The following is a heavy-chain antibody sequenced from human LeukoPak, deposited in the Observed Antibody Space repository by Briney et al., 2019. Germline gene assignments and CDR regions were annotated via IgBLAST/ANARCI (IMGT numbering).Heavy chain of an antibody. CDR2: IYESGTT. CDR3: ARGAWATRLGS. D-gene: IGHD2-15*01. CDR1: GESLNSYY. V-gene: IGHV4-34*01. Sequence: PSETLSLTCAVYGESLNSYYWSWVCQPPGEGLEWIGEIYESGTTEYNPSLKSRVTISMVPSKQQFSLSLSSVTAADTAVYYCARGAWATRLGSWGLGTPVIVSS. J-gene: IGHJ4*02.